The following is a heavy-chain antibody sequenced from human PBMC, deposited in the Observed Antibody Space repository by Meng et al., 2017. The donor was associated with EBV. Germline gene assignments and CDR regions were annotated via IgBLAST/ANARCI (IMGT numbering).Heavy chain of an antibody. CDR3: AHIIAARPFDY. V-gene: IGHV2-5*02. CDR2: LSWDDDQ. J-gene: IGHJ4*02. D-gene: IGHD6-6*01. Sequence: TLWTPTQTLTLPCTFSGCSLGNRGVGVGWIRQPPGKALECLALLSWDDDQRYSPSLKSRLTITKDTSNNQVVLTMTNMDPVDAATYYCAHIIAARPFDYWGQGTLVTVSS. CDR1: GCSLGNRGVG.